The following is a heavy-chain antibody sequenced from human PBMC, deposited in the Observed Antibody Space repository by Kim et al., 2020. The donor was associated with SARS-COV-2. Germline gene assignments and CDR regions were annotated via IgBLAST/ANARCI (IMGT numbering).Heavy chain of an antibody. D-gene: IGHD3-3*01. CDR3: ARDYGYDFWSGYYKAYGMDV. J-gene: IGHJ6*02. Sequence: RFTISRDNAKNSLYLQMNSLRAEDTAVYYCARDYGYDFWSGYYKAYGMDVWGQGTTVTVSS. V-gene: IGHV3-11*06.